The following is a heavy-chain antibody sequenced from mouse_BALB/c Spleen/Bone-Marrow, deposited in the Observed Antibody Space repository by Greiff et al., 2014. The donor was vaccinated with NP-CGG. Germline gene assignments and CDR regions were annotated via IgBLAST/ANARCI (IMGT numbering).Heavy chain of an antibody. CDR1: GYTFTSYV. V-gene: IGHV1-14*01. Sequence: EVKLVESGPELVKPGASVKMSCKASGYTFTSYVMHWVKQKPGQGLEWIGYINPYNDGTKYNEKFKGKATLTSDKSSSTAYMELSSLTSEDSAVYYCAGDYDVNSDYWGQGTTLTVSS. D-gene: IGHD2-4*01. CDR3: AGDYDVNSDY. CDR2: INPYNDGT. J-gene: IGHJ2*01.